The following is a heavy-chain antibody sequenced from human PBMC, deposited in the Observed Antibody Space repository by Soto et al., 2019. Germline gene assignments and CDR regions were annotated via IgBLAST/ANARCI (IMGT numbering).Heavy chain of an antibody. Sequence: QVQLQESGPGLVKPSQTLSLTCTVSGGSISSGGYYWSWIRQHPGKGREWIGYIYYSGSTYYNPSLKSRVTISVDTSKNPFSLKLSSVTAADTAVYYCARGGIAAAAPPDYWGQGTLVTVSS. CDR1: GGSISSGGYY. CDR3: ARGGIAAAAPPDY. D-gene: IGHD6-13*01. CDR2: IYYSGST. V-gene: IGHV4-31*03. J-gene: IGHJ4*02.